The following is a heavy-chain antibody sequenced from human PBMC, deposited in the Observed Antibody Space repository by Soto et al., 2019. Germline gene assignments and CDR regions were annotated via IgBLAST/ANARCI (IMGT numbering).Heavy chain of an antibody. CDR1: GFTFSSYG. J-gene: IGHJ5*02. D-gene: IGHD6-13*01. CDR2: ISYDGSNK. V-gene: IGHV3-30*18. CDR3: AKDGRGPYSSSWYDWFDP. Sequence: GGSLRLSCAASGFTFSSYGMHWVRQGPGKGLEWVAVISYDGSNKYYADSVKGRFTISRDNSKNTLYLQMNSLRAEDTAVYYWAKDGRGPYSSSWYDWFDPWGQGTLVTVSS.